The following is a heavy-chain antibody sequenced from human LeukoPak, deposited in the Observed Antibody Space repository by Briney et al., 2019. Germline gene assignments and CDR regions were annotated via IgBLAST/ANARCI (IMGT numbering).Heavy chain of an antibody. CDR3: ARGKWELLSHYWCFDL. Sequence: KSSQTLSLTCAISGDSVSSNSASWNWIRQSPSRGLEWLGRTYYRSKWYNDYAVSVKSRITINPDTSKNQFSLQLNSVTPEDTAVYYCARGKWELLSHYWCFDLWGRGTLVTVSS. CDR1: GDSVSSNSAS. D-gene: IGHD1-26*01. J-gene: IGHJ2*01. CDR2: TYYRSKWYN. V-gene: IGHV6-1*01.